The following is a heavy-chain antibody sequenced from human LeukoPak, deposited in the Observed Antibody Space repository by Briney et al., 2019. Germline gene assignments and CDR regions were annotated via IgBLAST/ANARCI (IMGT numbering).Heavy chain of an antibody. CDR3: TTALGYCSSTSCYEFDY. Sequence: GGSLRLSCAASGFSFNNAWMSWVRQAPGKGLEWVGRIKSKTDGGTTDYAAPVKGRFTISRDDSKNTLYLQMNSLKTEDTAVYYCTTALGYCSSTSCYEFDYWGQGTLVTVSS. J-gene: IGHJ4*02. D-gene: IGHD2-2*01. CDR1: GFSFNNAW. V-gene: IGHV3-15*01. CDR2: IKSKTDGGTT.